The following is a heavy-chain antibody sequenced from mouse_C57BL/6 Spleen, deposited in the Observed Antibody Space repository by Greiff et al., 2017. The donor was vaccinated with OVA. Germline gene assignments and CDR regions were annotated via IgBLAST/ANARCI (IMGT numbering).Heavy chain of an antibody. V-gene: IGHV1-26*01. Sequence: VQLQQSGPELVKPGASVKISCKASGYTFTDYYMNWVKQSHGKSLEWIGDINPNNGGTSYNQKFKGKATLTVDKSSSTAYMELRSLTSEDSAVYYCARENYFDVWGTGTTVTVSS. J-gene: IGHJ1*03. CDR1: GYTFTDYY. CDR3: ARENYFDV. CDR2: INPNNGGT.